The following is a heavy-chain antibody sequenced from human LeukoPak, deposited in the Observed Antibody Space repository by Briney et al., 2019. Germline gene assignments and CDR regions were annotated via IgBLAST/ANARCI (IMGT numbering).Heavy chain of an antibody. V-gene: IGHV4-59*08. CDR1: GGSISSYY. Sequence: SETLSLTCTVSGGSISSYYWSWIRQPPGKGLEWIGYIYYSGSTNYNPSLKSRVTISVDTSKNQFSLKLSSVTAADTAVYYCARTIIWFGELLGNWFDPWGQGTLVTVSS. CDR3: ARTIIWFGELLGNWFDP. J-gene: IGHJ5*02. D-gene: IGHD3-10*01. CDR2: IYYSGST.